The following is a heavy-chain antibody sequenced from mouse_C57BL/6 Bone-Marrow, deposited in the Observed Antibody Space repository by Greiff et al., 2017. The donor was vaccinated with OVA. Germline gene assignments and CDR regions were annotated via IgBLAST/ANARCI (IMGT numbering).Heavy chain of an antibody. CDR1: GFSLTSYA. V-gene: IGHV2-9-1*01. CDR2: IWPGGGT. J-gene: IGHJ3*01. Sequence: VQLKESGPGLVAPSQSLSITCTVSGFSLTSYAISWVRQPPGKGLEWLGVIWPGGGTNYNSALQSRLSISKDNSKSPVFLKMNSLQTDVTARDNCARREYGSRPCAYWGQGTLVTVSA. D-gene: IGHD1-1*01. CDR3: ARREYGSRPCAY.